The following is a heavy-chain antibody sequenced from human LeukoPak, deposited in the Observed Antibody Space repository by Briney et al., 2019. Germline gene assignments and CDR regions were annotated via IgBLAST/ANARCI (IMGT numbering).Heavy chain of an antibody. V-gene: IGHV1-69*13. J-gene: IGHJ6*03. D-gene: IGHD3-10*01. CDR2: IIPIFGTA. CDR3: ARGSLGSGTYYYYYMDV. CDR1: GGTFSSYA. Sequence: ASVKVSCKASGGTFSSYAISWVRQAPGQGLEWMGGIIPIFGTANYAQKFQGRVTITADESTSTAYMELSSLRSEDTAVYYCARGSLGSGTYYYYYMDVWGKGTTVTISS.